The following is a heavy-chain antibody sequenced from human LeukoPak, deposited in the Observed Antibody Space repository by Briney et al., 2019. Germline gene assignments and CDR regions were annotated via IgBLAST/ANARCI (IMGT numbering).Heavy chain of an antibody. Sequence: PSETLSLTCTVSRGSISGSIRSYYWSWLRQPPGKGLEWIDYISSRGSVNDNPSLRSRVTISVDTSKNQFFLNLSSVSAADTAVYYCARIPLGYSGAYYFDYWGQGTLVTVSP. D-gene: IGHD5-12*01. CDR3: ARIPLGYSGAYYFDY. CDR2: ISSRGSV. V-gene: IGHV4-4*09. CDR1: RGSISGSIRSYY. J-gene: IGHJ4*02.